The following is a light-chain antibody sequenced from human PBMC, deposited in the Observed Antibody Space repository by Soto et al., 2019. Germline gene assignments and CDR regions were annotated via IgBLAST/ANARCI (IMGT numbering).Light chain of an antibody. CDR2: EGS. CDR1: SSDVGAYNI. CDR3: CSYAGSSSFVV. Sequence: QSVLTQPASVSGSPGQSITISCSGTSSDVGAYNIVSWYQQHPGKAPKLVIYEGSKRPSRISSRFSGSKSGNTASLTISGLQAEEEADYYCCSYAGSSSFVVFSGGTKVTVL. V-gene: IGLV2-23*03. J-gene: IGLJ2*01.